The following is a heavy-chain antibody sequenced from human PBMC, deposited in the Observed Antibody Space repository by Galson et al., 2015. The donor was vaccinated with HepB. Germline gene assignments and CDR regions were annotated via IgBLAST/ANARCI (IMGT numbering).Heavy chain of an antibody. CDR3: ARDGDYNFWSGYYDN. D-gene: IGHD3-3*01. Sequence: SLRLSCAASGFTFNRYSMNWVRQAPGKGLEWVSYITSSSGIIYYADSVKGRFTISRDNAKNSLYLQMNSLRDEDTAVYYCARDGDYNFWSGYYDNWGQGVLVTVSS. CDR2: ITSSSGII. V-gene: IGHV3-48*02. J-gene: IGHJ4*02. CDR1: GFTFNRYS.